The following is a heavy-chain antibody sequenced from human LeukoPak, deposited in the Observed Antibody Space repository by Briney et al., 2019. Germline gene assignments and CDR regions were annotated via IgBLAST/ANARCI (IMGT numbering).Heavy chain of an antibody. D-gene: IGHD3-10*01. CDR3: AHTHYYGPSELDY. Sequence: PTPVNPTQTLTLTCAFSGFSLSTSRAGVGWIRQPPGNALEWLTHIYWDDDKRYSPSLKSRLTITKDTCKYQVVLTMTNIHPVNTATYYCAHTHYYGPSELDYWGQGTLVTVSS. CDR1: GFSLSTSRAG. V-gene: IGHV2-5*02. J-gene: IGHJ4*02. CDR2: IYWDDDK.